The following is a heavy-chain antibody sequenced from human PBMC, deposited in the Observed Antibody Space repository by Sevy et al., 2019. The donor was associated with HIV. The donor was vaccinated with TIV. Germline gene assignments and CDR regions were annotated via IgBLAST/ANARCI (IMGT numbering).Heavy chain of an antibody. V-gene: IGHV1-2*02. Sequence: ASVKVSCKASGYTFTGYYMHWVRQAPGQGLEWMGWINPNSGGTNYAQKFQGRVTMTRDTSISTAYMELSRLISDDTAVYYCARDLAYYDSSGYLPALDYFDYWGQGTLVTVSS. CDR2: INPNSGGT. J-gene: IGHJ4*02. D-gene: IGHD3-22*01. CDR3: ARDLAYYDSSGYLPALDYFDY. CDR1: GYTFTGYY.